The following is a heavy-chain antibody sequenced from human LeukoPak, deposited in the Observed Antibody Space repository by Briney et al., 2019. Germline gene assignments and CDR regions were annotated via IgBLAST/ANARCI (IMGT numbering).Heavy chain of an antibody. CDR3: AKDGPASGDY. Sequence: GSLRLSWVASGFTFRTYAMSWVRQAPGKGLEWVSGISGSGGTTYYADSVKGRFTISRDNSKNTLYLQMNSLRAEDTAVYYCAKDGPASGDYWGQGTLVTVSS. D-gene: IGHD2-2*01. CDR1: GFTFRTYA. J-gene: IGHJ4*02. V-gene: IGHV3-23*01. CDR2: ISGSGGTT.